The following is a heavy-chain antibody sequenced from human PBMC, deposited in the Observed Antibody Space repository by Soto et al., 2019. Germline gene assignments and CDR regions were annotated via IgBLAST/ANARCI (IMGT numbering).Heavy chain of an antibody. V-gene: IGHV1-18*04. CDR2: ISAYNGNT. Sequence: QVRLVQSGAEVKKPGASVKVSCKASGYTFTSYGISWVRQAPGQGLEWMGWISAYNGNTNYAQKLQGRVTMTTDTSTSTDYMELRSLRSDDTAVYYCARDSILIDGYPLNGMDVWGQGTTVTVSS. D-gene: IGHD3-16*01. CDR1: GYTFTSYG. CDR3: ARDSILIDGYPLNGMDV. J-gene: IGHJ6*02.